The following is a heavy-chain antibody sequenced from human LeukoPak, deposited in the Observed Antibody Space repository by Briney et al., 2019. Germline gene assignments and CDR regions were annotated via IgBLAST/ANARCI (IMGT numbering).Heavy chain of an antibody. Sequence: SETLSLTCTVSGGSISSYCWSWIRQPPGKGLEWIGYIHYSGSTNYNPSLKSRVTISVDTSKNQFSLKLSSVTAADTAVYYCARSILGIRFDPWGQGTLVTVSS. J-gene: IGHJ5*02. CDR2: IHYSGST. CDR1: GGSISSYC. CDR3: ARSILGIRFDP. V-gene: IGHV4-59*01. D-gene: IGHD7-27*01.